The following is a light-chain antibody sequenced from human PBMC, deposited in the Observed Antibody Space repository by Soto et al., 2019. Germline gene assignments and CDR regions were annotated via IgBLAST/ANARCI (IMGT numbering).Light chain of an antibody. CDR3: QQYDNLPIT. CDR1: QDISNF. CDR2: DAS. V-gene: IGKV1-33*01. J-gene: IGKJ5*01. Sequence: DIQMTQSPSSLSASVGDKLTITCQASQDISNFLNWYQQKPGKAPKLLIYDASSLGAGVPLRFSGSGSGTDFTFTISSLHPEDIATYYCQQYDNLPITFGKGTRLEIK.